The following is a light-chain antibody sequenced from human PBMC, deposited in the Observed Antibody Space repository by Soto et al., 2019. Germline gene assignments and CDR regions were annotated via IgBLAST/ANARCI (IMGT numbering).Light chain of an antibody. J-gene: IGKJ3*01. CDR1: QSVSSY. V-gene: IGKV3-11*01. CDR2: DAS. Sequence: EIVLTQSPATLSLFPGERATLSCRASQSVSSYFAWYQQKPGQAPRLLIYDASNRATGIPARFSGSGSGTDFTLTISSLEPEDFAVYYCQQRSNWLITFGPGTKVDIK. CDR3: QQRSNWLIT.